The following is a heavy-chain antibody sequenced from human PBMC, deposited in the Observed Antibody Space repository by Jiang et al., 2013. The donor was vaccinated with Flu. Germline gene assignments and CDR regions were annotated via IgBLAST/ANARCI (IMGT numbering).Heavy chain of an antibody. CDR2: ISGSGGST. CDR1: GFTFSSYA. CDR3: ARVGSQWFGELRTKNWFDP. J-gene: IGHJ5*02. Sequence: GGLVQPGGSLRLSCAASGFTFSSYAMSWVRQAPGKGLEWVSAISGSGGSTYYADSVKGRFTISRDNSKNTLYLQMNSLRAEDTAVYYCARVGSQWFGELRTKNWFDPWGQGTLVTVSS. V-gene: IGHV3-23*01. D-gene: IGHD3-10*01.